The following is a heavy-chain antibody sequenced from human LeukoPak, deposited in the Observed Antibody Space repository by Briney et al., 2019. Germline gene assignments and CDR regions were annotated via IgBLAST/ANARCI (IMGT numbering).Heavy chain of an antibody. V-gene: IGHV4-30-2*01. Sequence: PSETLSLTCTVSGGSISSGAYYWSWIRQPPGKGLEWIGYIYHSGSTYYNPSLKSRVTISVDRSKNQFSLKLSSVTAADTAVYYCARGDDYGDPPPFYWGQGTLVTVSS. CDR2: IYHSGST. CDR1: GGSISSGAYY. D-gene: IGHD4-17*01. CDR3: ARGDDYGDPPPFY. J-gene: IGHJ4*02.